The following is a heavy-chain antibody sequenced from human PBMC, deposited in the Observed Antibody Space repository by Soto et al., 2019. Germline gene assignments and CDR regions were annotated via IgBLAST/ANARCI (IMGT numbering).Heavy chain of an antibody. J-gene: IGHJ4*02. Sequence: PGGSLRLSCAASGFTFSSYAISWVRQAPGKGLEWVSAISVSGGSTYYADSVKGRFTISRDNSKNTLYLQMNSLRAEDTAVYYCAKDAYYGSAILYWGQGTLVTVSS. V-gene: IGHV3-23*01. CDR2: ISVSGGST. D-gene: IGHD3-10*01. CDR3: AKDAYYGSAILY. CDR1: GFTFSSYA.